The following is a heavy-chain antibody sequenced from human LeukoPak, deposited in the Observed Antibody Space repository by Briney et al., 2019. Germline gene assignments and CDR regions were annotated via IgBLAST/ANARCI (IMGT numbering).Heavy chain of an antibody. D-gene: IGHD3-16*01. Sequence: GGSLRLSCAASGFTLSDFYMSWIRQAPGKGLEWVSYISNSGTTIYHADSVKGRFTISRDNAKNSLYLQMNSLGAEDTAVYYCARDWSHGGLHWGQGTLVTVSS. J-gene: IGHJ4*02. CDR3: ARDWSHGGLH. CDR1: GFTLSDFY. V-gene: IGHV3-11*01. CDR2: ISNSGTTI.